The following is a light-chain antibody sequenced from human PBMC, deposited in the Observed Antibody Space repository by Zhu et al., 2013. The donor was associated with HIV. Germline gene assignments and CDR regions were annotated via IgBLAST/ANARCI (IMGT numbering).Light chain of an antibody. Sequence: QSALTQPASVSGSPGQSITISCTGTSIDVGGYNYVSWYQQTPGKAPKVMIYEVSNRPSGVSDRFSGSKSGNTASLTISGLQAEDEADYYCSSYLTTSPIMFGGGTKLTVL. V-gene: IGLV2-14*01. CDR2: EVS. J-gene: IGLJ3*02. CDR3: SSYLTTSPIM. CDR1: SIDVGGYNY.